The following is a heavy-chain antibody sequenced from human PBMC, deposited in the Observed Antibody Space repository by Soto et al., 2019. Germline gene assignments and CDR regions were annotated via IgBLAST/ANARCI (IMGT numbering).Heavy chain of an antibody. Sequence: SETLSLTCTVSGGSISSYYWSWIRQPPGKGLEWIGYIYYSGSTNYNPSLKSRVTISVDTSKNQFSLKLSSVTAADTAVYYCARDRYGDYVLDYWGQGTLVTVS. CDR3: ARDRYGDYVLDY. J-gene: IGHJ4*02. V-gene: IGHV4-59*01. D-gene: IGHD4-17*01. CDR2: IYYSGST. CDR1: GGSISSYY.